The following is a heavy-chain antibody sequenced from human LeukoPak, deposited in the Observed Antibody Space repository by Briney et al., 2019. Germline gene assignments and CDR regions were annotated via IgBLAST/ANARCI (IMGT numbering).Heavy chain of an antibody. J-gene: IGHJ4*02. CDR3: ARGWLAENTVVTPYNY. D-gene: IGHD4-23*01. Sequence: ASVKVSCKVSGYTLTELSMHWVRQAPGKGLEWMGGIDPEDGETIYAQKFQGRVTITAVESMSTAYMELSSLRSEDTAVYYCARGWLAENTVVTPYNYWGQGTLVTVSS. CDR2: IDPEDGET. CDR1: GYTLTELS. V-gene: IGHV1-24*01.